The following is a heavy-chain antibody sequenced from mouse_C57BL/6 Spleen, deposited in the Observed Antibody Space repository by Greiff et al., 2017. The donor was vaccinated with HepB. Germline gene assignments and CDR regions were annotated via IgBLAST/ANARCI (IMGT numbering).Heavy chain of an antibody. J-gene: IGHJ4*01. Sequence: QVQLQQPGAELVKPGASVKVSCEASGYTFTSYWMHWVKQRPGQGLEWIGRIHPSDSDTNYNQKFKGKATLTVDKSSSTAYMQLSSLTSEDSAVYYCAMAPGTYAMDYWGQGTSVTVSS. V-gene: IGHV1-74*01. CDR1: GYTFTSYW. D-gene: IGHD4-1*01. CDR3: AMAPGTYAMDY. CDR2: IHPSDSDT.